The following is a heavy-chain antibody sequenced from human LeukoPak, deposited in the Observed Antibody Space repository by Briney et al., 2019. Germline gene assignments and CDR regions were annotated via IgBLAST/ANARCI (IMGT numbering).Heavy chain of an antibody. CDR1: GYTFTSYD. J-gene: IGHJ5*02. CDR2: MNPNSGNT. CDR3: ARGRQWLVLGNVNNWFDP. Sequence: ASVKVSCKASGYTFTSYDINWVRQATGQGLERMGWMNPNSGNTGYAQKFQGRVTMTRNTSISTAYMELSSLRSEDTAVYYCARGRQWLVLGNVNNWFDPWGQGTLVTVSS. D-gene: IGHD6-19*01. V-gene: IGHV1-8*01.